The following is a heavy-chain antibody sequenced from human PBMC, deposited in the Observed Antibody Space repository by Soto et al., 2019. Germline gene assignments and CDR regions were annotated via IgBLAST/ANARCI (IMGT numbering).Heavy chain of an antibody. Sequence: PSATLSLTCTVSGEYLHIGEYYWTWIRQQPGKGLEWMGYIYYTGKTYYNPSLESRLTMSVDRSKNQFSLKLSSVTAADTAVYSCARDYTSNAKCNDPWGQGTLVTVSS. V-gene: IGHV4-31*03. D-gene: IGHD2-2*02. CDR3: ARDYTSNAKCNDP. CDR2: IYYTGKT. J-gene: IGHJ5*02. CDR1: GEYLHIGEYY.